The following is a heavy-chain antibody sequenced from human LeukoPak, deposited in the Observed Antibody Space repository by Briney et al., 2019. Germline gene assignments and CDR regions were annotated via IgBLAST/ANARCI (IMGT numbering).Heavy chain of an antibody. J-gene: IGHJ3*02. CDR3: ATEPLWFGELSVVEGTQGAFDI. CDR1: GGSFSGYY. Sequence: KPSETLSLTCAVYGGSFSGYYWSWIRQPPGKGLEWIGEINHSGSTNYNPSLKSRVTISVDTSKNQFSLKLSSVTAADTAVYYCATEPLWFGELSVVEGTQGAFDIWGQGTMVTVSS. D-gene: IGHD3-10*01. V-gene: IGHV4-34*01. CDR2: INHSGST.